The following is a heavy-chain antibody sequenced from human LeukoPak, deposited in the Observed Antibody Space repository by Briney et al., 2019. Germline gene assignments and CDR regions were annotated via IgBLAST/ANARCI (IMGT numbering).Heavy chain of an antibody. CDR1: GFTFSSYS. Sequence: GGSLRLSCAASGFTFSSYSMNWVRQAPGKGLEWVSSISSSSYIYYADSVKGRFTISRDNAKNSLYLQMNSPRAEDTAVYYCARDFDSSGYYVPFDYWGQGTLVTVSS. CDR2: ISSSSYI. CDR3: ARDFDSSGYYVPFDY. J-gene: IGHJ4*02. D-gene: IGHD3-22*01. V-gene: IGHV3-21*01.